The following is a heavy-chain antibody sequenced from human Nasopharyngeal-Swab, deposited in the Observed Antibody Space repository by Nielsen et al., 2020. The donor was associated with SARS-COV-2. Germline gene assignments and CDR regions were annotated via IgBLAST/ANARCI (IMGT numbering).Heavy chain of an antibody. Sequence: GGSLRLSCAASGFTFSNAWMSWVRKAEGKGLEWVGRIKSKTDGGTTDYAAPVKGRFAISRDDSKNTLYLQMNSLKTEDTAVYYCTTVVRSLWFGELSIDAFDIWGQGTMVTVSS. D-gene: IGHD3-10*01. V-gene: IGHV3-15*01. CDR1: GFTFSNAW. CDR3: TTVVRSLWFGELSIDAFDI. CDR2: IKSKTDGGTT. J-gene: IGHJ3*02.